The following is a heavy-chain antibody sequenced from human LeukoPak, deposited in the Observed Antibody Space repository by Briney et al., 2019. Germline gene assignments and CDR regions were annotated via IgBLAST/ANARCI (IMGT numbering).Heavy chain of an antibody. J-gene: IGHJ4*02. V-gene: IGHV1-69*04. CDR2: IIPILGIA. CDR1: GGTFSSYA. Sequence: SVKVPCKASGGTFSSYAISWVRQAPGQGLEWMGRIIPILGIANYAQKFQGRVTITADKSTSTAYMGLSSLRSEDTAVYYCARDQLPSGYWGQGTLVTVSS. CDR3: ARDQLPSGY. D-gene: IGHD2-2*01.